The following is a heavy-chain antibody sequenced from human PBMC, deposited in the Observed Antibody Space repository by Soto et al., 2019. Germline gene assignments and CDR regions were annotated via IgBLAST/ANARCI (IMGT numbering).Heavy chain of an antibody. J-gene: IGHJ4*02. CDR1: GFSLSTSRVG. CDR2: IYWDDDK. Sequence: SGPTLVNPTQTLTLTCTFSGFSLSTSRVGVGWIRQPPGKALEWLALIYWDDDKRYSPSLKTRLTITKDTSKNQVVLTMTNMDPGDTATYYCAHYRILGDYMYYFASWGKGTRVTVSS. D-gene: IGHD4-17*01. CDR3: AHYRILGDYMYYFAS. V-gene: IGHV2-5*02.